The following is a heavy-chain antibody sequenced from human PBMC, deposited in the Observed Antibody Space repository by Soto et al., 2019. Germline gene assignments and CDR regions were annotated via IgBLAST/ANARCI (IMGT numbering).Heavy chain of an antibody. J-gene: IGHJ4*01. Sequence: SETLSLTCAVYGVPFSGYYWSWIRQSPGKGLEWIGEINHSGNTNYNPSLKSRVTMLVDTSKNQFSLSLSSVTAADTAVYYCANLIVFHSSYYYDYWGHGTLVT. CDR2: INHSGNT. D-gene: IGHD6-6*01. CDR1: GVPFSGYY. V-gene: IGHV4-34*01. CDR3: ANLIVFHSSYYYDY.